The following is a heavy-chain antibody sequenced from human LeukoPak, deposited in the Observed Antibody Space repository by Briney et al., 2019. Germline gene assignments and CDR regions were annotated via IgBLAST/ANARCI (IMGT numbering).Heavy chain of an antibody. CDR3: AREAHRTGAYDY. D-gene: IGHD3/OR15-3a*01. CDR1: GFTFSNHW. CDR2: INSDGSST. Sequence: PGGSLRLSCAAPGFTFSNHWMHWFRQAPGKGLVWVSRINSDGSSTSYADSVKGRFTISSDNPKNTLYLQMNSLRAEDTAVFHCAREAHRTGAYDYWGQGTLVTVSS. V-gene: IGHV3-74*01. J-gene: IGHJ4*02.